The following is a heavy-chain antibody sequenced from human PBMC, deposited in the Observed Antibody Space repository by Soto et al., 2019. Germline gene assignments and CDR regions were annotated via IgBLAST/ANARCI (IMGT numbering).Heavy chain of an antibody. CDR3: ARLAEYCNGIKCYSNFDF. D-gene: IGHD2-15*01. V-gene: IGHV1-8*01. J-gene: IGHJ4*01. CDR1: RYNFTKFD. Sequence: SVQVSFKTSRYNFTKFDLHWVRQAPGRGLVWMGWMNPSSGETGAAQNFQGRVTMTRDISTRTFFMQLTSLRSEDTAIYYCARLAEYCNGIKCYSNFDFWGRGTQVTVSS. CDR2: MNPSSGET.